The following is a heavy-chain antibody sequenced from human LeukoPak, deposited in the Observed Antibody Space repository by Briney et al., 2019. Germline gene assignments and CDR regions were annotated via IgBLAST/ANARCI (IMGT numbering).Heavy chain of an antibody. J-gene: IGHJ4*02. CDR3: ARGLWY. D-gene: IGHD2/OR15-2a*01. CDR2: IWYDGSNK. V-gene: IGHV3-33*08. CDR1: GFTLSSST. Sequence: GGSLRLSCAASGFTLSSSTMSWLRQAPGKGLEWVAVIWYDGSNKYYADSVKGRFTISRDNSKNTLYLQMNSLRAEDTAVYYCARGLWYWGQGTLVTVSS.